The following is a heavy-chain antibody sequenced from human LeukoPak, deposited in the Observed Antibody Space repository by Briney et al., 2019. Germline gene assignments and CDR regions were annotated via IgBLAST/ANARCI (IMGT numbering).Heavy chain of an antibody. Sequence: ASVKVSCKASGYTFTNYAISWVRQAPGQGLEWMGRISAYSGNTNYAQKLQGRVTMTTATSTSTAYMELRSLRSDDTAVYFCARGRDYYGSSDYPDPTYFDYWGQGTQVTVSS. CDR2: ISAYSGNT. D-gene: IGHD3-22*01. J-gene: IGHJ4*02. V-gene: IGHV1-18*01. CDR1: GYTFTNYA. CDR3: ARGRDYYGSSDYPDPTYFDY.